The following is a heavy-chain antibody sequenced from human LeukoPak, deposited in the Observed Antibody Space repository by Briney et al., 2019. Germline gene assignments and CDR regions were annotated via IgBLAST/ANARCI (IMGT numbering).Heavy chain of an antibody. CDR3: ARVLGIVVVVAAHGTIDY. Sequence: GASVKVSCKASGYTFTSCGISWVRQAPGQGLEWMGWISAYNGNTNYAQKLQGRVTMTTDTSTSTAYMELRSLRSDDTAVYYCARVLGIVVVVAAHGTIDYWGQGTLVTVSS. D-gene: IGHD2-15*01. CDR2: ISAYNGNT. CDR1: GYTFTSCG. J-gene: IGHJ4*02. V-gene: IGHV1-18*01.